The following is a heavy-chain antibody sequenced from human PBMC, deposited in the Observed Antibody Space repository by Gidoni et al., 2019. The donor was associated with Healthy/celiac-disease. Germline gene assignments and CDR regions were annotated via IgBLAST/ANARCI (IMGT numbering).Heavy chain of an antibody. V-gene: IGHV4-34*01. J-gene: IGHJ4*02. CDR3: ARIRRGGRRPFDY. D-gene: IGHD3-10*01. CDR1: GGSFSGYY. CDR2: INHSGST. Sequence: QVQLQQLCAGLLKPSETLSLPCAVYGGSFSGYYWSWIRQPPGKGLEWIGEINHSGSTNYNPSRKSRVTISVDTSKNQFSLKLSSVTAADTAVYYCARIRRGGRRPFDYWGQGTLVTVSS.